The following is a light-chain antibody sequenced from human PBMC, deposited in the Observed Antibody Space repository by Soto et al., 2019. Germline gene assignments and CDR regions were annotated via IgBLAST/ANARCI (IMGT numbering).Light chain of an antibody. J-gene: IGKJ5*01. CDR1: QSISSW. V-gene: IGKV1-5*01. Sequence: DIQMTQSPSTLSASVGDRVTITCRASQSISSWLAWYQQKPGKAPKLLIYDASGLESGVPSRFSGSGSGTEFTLTISSLQSEDFAIYYCQQYNNWPRGTFGQGTRLEIK. CDR3: QQYNNWPRGT. CDR2: DAS.